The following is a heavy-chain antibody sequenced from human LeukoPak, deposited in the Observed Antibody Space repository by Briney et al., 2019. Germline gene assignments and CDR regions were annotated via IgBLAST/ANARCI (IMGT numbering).Heavy chain of an antibody. V-gene: IGHV1-8*01. J-gene: IGHJ6*02. D-gene: IGHD6-13*01. CDR2: MNLNSGDT. Sequence: ASVKVSCKASGYTFTSYDINWVRQAPGQGLEWMGWMNLNSGDTGYAQKFQGRVTMTRNTSISTAYMELSSLRSEDTAVYYCERERYSSSWYGVYYYYYGMDVWGQGTTVTVSS. CDR3: ERERYSSSWYGVYYYYYGMDV. CDR1: GYTFTSYD.